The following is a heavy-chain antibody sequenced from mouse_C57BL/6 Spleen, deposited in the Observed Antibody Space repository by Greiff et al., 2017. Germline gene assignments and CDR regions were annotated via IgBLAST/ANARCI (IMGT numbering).Heavy chain of an antibody. CDR2: INPGSGGT. CDR3: ARGDGYYAMDY. CDR1: GYAFTNYL. D-gene: IGHD2-3*01. Sequence: VQLKQSGAELVRPGTSVKVSCKASGYAFTNYLIEWVKQRPGQGLEWIGVINPGSGGTNYNEKFKGKATMTADKSSSTAYMQLSSLTSEDAAVYFCARGDGYYAMDYWGQGTSVTVSS. V-gene: IGHV1-54*01. J-gene: IGHJ4*01.